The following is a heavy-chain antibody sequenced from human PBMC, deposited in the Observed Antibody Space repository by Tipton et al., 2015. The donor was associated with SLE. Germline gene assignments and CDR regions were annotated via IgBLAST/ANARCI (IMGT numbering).Heavy chain of an antibody. D-gene: IGHD3-22*01. CDR1: GFTFSSYG. J-gene: IGHJ6*03. Sequence: SGFTFSSYGMHWVRQAPGKGLEWVAVIWYDGSNKYYADSVKGRFTISRDNSKNTLYLQMNSLRAEDTAVYYCARDGPGYYDSSGYYNMDVWGKGTTVTVSS. CDR3: ARDGPGYYDSSGYYNMDV. CDR2: IWYDGSNK. V-gene: IGHV3-33*01.